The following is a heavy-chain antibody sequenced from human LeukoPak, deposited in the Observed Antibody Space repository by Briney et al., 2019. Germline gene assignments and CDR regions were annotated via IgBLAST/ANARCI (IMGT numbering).Heavy chain of an antibody. CDR2: IYYSGST. D-gene: IGHD3-10*01. CDR3: ASSPSYGSGSPFDY. CDR1: GGSISSYY. J-gene: IGHJ4*02. V-gene: IGHV4-59*01. Sequence: KPSETLSLTCTVSGGSISSYYWSWIRQPPGKGLEWIGYIYYSGSTNYNPSLKSRVTISVDTSKNQFSLKLSSVTAADTAVYYCASSPSYGSGSPFDYWGQGTLVTVSS.